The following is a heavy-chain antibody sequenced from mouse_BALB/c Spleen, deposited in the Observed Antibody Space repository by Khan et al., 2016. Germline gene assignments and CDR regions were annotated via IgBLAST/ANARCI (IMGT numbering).Heavy chain of an antibody. V-gene: IGHV7-3*02. Sequence: EVELVESGGGLVQPGGSLRLYCATSGFTVTDYYMSWVRQPPGKALAWLGFIRNKANGYTTEYSASVKGRFTISRDNSQSILYLQMNTLRAEDSATYYCARDFDVWGAGTTVTVSS. J-gene: IGHJ1*01. CDR3: ARDFDV. CDR2: IRNKANGYTT. CDR1: GFTVTDYY.